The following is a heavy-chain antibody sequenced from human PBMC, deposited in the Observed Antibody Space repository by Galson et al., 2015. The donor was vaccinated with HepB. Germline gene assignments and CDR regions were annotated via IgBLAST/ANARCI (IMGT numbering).Heavy chain of an antibody. CDR2: ISDDGAYK. Sequence: SLRLSCAASGFTLTNHAMHWVRQAPGKGLEWLTLISDDGAYKYYADSVKGRFIISRDTSKNTLFLQMNNLRPEDTALYFCAGLSRSTIFGIISLGDSWGQGTLVTVSS. J-gene: IGHJ4*02. V-gene: IGHV3-30*04. CDR3: AGLSRSTIFGIISLGDS. CDR1: GFTLTNHA. D-gene: IGHD3-3*01.